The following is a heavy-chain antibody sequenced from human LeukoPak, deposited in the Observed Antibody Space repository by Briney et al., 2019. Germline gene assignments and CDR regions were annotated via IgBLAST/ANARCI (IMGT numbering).Heavy chain of an antibody. V-gene: IGHV1-2*02. J-gene: IGHJ5*02. CDR1: GYTFTGYY. D-gene: IGHD3-9*01. CDR3: ARDGRDNYDILTGYYVRKGNCFDP. Sequence: GASVKVSCKASGYTFTGYYMHWVRQAPGQGLEWMGWINPNSGGTNYAQKFQGRVTMTRDTSISTAYMELSRLRSDDTSVYYCARDGRDNYDILTGYYVRKGNCFDPWGPGTLVTVSS. CDR2: INPNSGGT.